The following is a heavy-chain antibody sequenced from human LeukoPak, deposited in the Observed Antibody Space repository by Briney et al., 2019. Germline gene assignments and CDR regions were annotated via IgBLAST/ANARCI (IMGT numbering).Heavy chain of an antibody. J-gene: IGHJ3*01. CDR2: IDQGGSTK. CDR3: VRDKGGRSGAIYYDAFDV. Sequence: QAGGSLRLSCAASGFTFNTYWMIWVRQAPGKGLEWVANIDQGGSTKYYVDSLKGRFTISRDNAKNSLYLQMNSLRAEDTAVYYCVRDKGGRSGAIYYDAFDVWGQGTMVTVSS. CDR1: GFTFNTYW. D-gene: IGHD1-26*01. V-gene: IGHV3-7*01.